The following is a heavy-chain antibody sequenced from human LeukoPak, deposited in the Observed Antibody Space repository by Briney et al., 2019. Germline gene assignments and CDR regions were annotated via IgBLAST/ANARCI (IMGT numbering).Heavy chain of an antibody. Sequence: GGSLRLSCAASGFTVSSNYMSWVRQAPGKGLEWVSVIYTGGSTYYADSVKGRFTISRDNSKNTVYPQMNSLRAEDTAVYYCARGAQKILSFGEYPSDAFDIWGQGTMVSVSS. CDR1: GFTVSSNY. CDR2: IYTGGST. D-gene: IGHD3-10*01. J-gene: IGHJ3*02. CDR3: ARGAQKILSFGEYPSDAFDI. V-gene: IGHV3-53*01.